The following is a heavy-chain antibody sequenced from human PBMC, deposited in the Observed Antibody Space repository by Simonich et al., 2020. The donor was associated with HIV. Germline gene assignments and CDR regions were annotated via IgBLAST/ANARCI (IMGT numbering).Heavy chain of an antibody. CDR1: GGSFSGYY. CDR3: ARLTAGGLGEYFQH. Sequence: QVQLQQWGAGLLKPSETLSLTCAVYGGSFSGYYWSWIRQPPGKGLGGIGEINHSGSTNYNPSLKSRVTISVDTSKNQFSLKLSSVTAADTAVYYCARLTAGGLGEYFQHWGQGTLVTVSS. D-gene: IGHD6-13*01. V-gene: IGHV4-34*01. CDR2: INHSGST. J-gene: IGHJ1*01.